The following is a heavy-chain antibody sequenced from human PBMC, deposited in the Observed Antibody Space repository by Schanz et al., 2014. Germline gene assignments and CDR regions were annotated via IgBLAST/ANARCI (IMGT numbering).Heavy chain of an antibody. J-gene: IGHJ4*02. CDR3: ARDLLVSHYDFWSGNDY. Sequence: QVQLVESGGGVVQPGRSLRLSCAASGFTFSKYGVHWVRQAPGKGLEWVSGMSGSGSTADYADSVKGRFTISRDNSKNTLYLQMNSLRADDTAVYYCARDLLVSHYDFWSGNDYWGQGTLVNGSS. CDR1: GFTFSKYG. CDR2: MSGSGSTA. D-gene: IGHD3-3*01. V-gene: IGHV3-NL1*01.